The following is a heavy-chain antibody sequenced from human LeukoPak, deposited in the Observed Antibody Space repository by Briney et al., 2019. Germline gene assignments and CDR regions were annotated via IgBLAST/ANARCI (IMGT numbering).Heavy chain of an antibody. V-gene: IGHV4-59*01. Sequence: SETLSLTCTVSGGSISSYYWSWIRQPPGKGLEWIGYIYYSGSTNYNPSLKSRVTISVDTSKNQFSLKLTSVTAADTAVYYCARGLTTAEENWFDPWGQGTLVTVSS. D-gene: IGHD1-14*01. CDR3: ARGLTTAEENWFDP. CDR1: GGSISSYY. J-gene: IGHJ5*02. CDR2: IYYSGST.